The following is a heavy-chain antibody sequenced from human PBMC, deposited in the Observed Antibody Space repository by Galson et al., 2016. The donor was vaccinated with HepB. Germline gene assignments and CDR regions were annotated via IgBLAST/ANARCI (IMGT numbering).Heavy chain of an antibody. CDR3: VRYHCSSATCYWSWFDP. CDR2: IYPSGKT. V-gene: IGHV4-30-2*01. J-gene: IGHJ5*02. Sequence: LSLTCTVSGGSISSGAYSWSWIRQPPGRGLEWIGYIYPSGKTYYNPSLQSRVTLSVDTSKNQFSLNLNSVTAADTAMYYCVRYHCSSATCYWSWFDPWGQGTLVTVSS. CDR1: GGSISSGAYS. D-gene: IGHD2-2*01.